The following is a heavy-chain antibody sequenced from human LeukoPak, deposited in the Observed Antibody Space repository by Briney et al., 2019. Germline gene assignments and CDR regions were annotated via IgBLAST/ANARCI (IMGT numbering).Heavy chain of an antibody. J-gene: IGHJ6*02. V-gene: IGHV3-23*01. Sequence: GSLRLSCAASGFTFSSYAMSWVRQAPGKGLEWVSAISGSGGSTYYADSVKGRFTISRDNSKNTLYLQMNSLRAEDTAVYYCAKDRCSGSYFRDYYYGMDVWGQGTTVTVSS. CDR2: ISGSGGST. D-gene: IGHD1-26*01. CDR1: GFTFSSYA. CDR3: AKDRCSGSYFRDYYYGMDV.